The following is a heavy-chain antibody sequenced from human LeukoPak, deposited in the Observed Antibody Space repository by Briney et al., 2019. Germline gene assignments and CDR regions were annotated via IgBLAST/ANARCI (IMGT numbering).Heavy chain of an antibody. CDR1: GFTFSSYS. CDR3: ARALLGGVYYMDV. V-gene: IGHV3-21*01. Sequence: PGGSLRLSCAASGFTFSSYSMNWVRQAPGKGLEWVSSISSSSSYIYYADSVKGRFTISRDNAKNSLYLQMNSLRAEDTAVYYCARALLGGVYYMDVWGKGTTVTVSS. D-gene: IGHD3-16*01. J-gene: IGHJ6*03. CDR2: ISSSSSYI.